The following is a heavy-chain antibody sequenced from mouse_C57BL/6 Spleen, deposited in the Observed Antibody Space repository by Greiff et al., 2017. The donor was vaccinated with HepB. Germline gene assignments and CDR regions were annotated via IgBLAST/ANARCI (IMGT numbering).Heavy chain of an antibody. Sequence: EVHLVESGGGLVKPGGSLKLSCAASGFTFSSYTMSWVRQTPEKRLEWVATISGGGNTYYPDSVKGRFTISRDNAKNTLYLQMSSLRSEDTALYYCARHRISYFDYWGQGTTLTVSS. CDR2: ISGGGNT. J-gene: IGHJ2*01. CDR3: ARHRISYFDY. V-gene: IGHV5-9*01. CDR1: GFTFSSYT.